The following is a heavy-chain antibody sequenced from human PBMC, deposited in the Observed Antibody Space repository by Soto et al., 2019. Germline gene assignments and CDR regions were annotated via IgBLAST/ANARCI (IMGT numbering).Heavy chain of an antibody. Sequence: GESLKISCVASGFDFRSYEMNWVRQAPGKGLEWVSNIRANDESIYYADSVKGRVSVSRDNAKNSLFLEMNSLRVDDTAVYYCERETLRDAIDIWGQGTMVTASS. CDR3: ERETLRDAIDI. J-gene: IGHJ3*02. V-gene: IGHV3-48*03. CDR2: IRANDESI. CDR1: GFDFRSYE.